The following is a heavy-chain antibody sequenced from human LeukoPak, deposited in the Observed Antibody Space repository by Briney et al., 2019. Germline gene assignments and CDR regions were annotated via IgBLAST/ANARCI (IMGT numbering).Heavy chain of an antibody. D-gene: IGHD1-26*01. V-gene: IGHV4-39*07. Sequence: PSETLSLTCSVSGGSISSNTYYWGWIRQPPGKRLQWIGNIFYKGSTYYNPSLKSRVTISVDTSKNQFSLKLSSVTAADTAVYYCARVEVGADDFDYFQHWGQGTLVTVSS. CDR1: GGSISSNTYY. CDR2: IFYKGST. CDR3: ARVEVGADDFDYFQH. J-gene: IGHJ1*01.